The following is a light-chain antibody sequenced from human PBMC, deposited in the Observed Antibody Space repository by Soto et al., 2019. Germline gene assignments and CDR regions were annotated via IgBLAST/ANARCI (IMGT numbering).Light chain of an antibody. CDR3: QQYGSSPLFT. CDR2: GAS. J-gene: IGKJ3*01. V-gene: IGKV3-20*01. Sequence: EIVLTQSPGTLSLSPGERATLSCRASQSVSSSYLAWYQQKPGQAPRLLIYGASSRASGIPARFSGSGAGTDFPLTMSSLEPEDCAVYYCQQYGSSPLFTFGPGTKVYIK. CDR1: QSVSSSY.